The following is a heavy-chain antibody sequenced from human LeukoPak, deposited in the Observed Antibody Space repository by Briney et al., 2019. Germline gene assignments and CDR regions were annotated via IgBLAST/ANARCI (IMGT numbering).Heavy chain of an antibody. J-gene: IGHJ4*02. CDR2: ISGSGGST. D-gene: IGHD3-3*01. Sequence: PGGSLRLSCAASGFTFSSYAMSWFRQAPGKGLEWVSAISGSGGSTYYADSVKGRFTISRDNSKNTLYLQMNSLRAEDTAVYYCAKGWDFWSGYIDYWGQGTLVTVSS. V-gene: IGHV3-23*01. CDR1: GFTFSSYA. CDR3: AKGWDFWSGYIDY.